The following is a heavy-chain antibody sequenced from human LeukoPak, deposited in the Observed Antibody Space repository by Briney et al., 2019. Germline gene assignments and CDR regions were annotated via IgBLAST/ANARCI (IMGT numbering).Heavy chain of an antibody. CDR1: GGSISSSTYY. Sequence: SDTLSLTCIISGGSISSSTYYWGWIRQPAGKGLEWIGRIYTSGSTNYNPSLKSRVTMSVDTSKNQFSLKLSSVTAADTAVYYCARAGDDNPYYFDYWGQGTLVTVSS. V-gene: IGHV4-61*02. D-gene: IGHD2-21*02. J-gene: IGHJ4*02. CDR3: ARAGDDNPYYFDY. CDR2: IYTSGST.